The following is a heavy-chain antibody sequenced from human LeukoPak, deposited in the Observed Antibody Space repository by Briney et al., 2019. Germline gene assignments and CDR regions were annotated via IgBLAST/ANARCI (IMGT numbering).Heavy chain of an antibody. D-gene: IGHD6-13*01. Sequence: GGSLRLSCAASGFTFSVYWMHWVRQAPGKGLVWVSRINSDGSTTSHADSVKGRFTVSRDNAKNTLYLQMNSLRAEDTAVYYCAREGPGYSSSWLDYWGQGTLVTVSS. CDR3: AREGPGYSSSWLDY. V-gene: IGHV3-74*01. J-gene: IGHJ4*02. CDR2: INSDGSTT. CDR1: GFTFSVYW.